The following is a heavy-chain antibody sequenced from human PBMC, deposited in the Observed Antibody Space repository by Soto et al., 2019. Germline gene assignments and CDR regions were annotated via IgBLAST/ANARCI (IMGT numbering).Heavy chain of an antibody. CDR1: GGSISSYY. CDR2: IYTSGST. V-gene: IGHV4-4*07. D-gene: IGHD3-3*01. CDR3: ARDQYDFWRNPNWFDP. J-gene: IGHJ5*02. Sequence: PSETLSLTCTVSGGSISSYYWSWIRQPAGKGLEWIGRIYTSGSTNYNPSLKSRVTMSVDTSKNQFSLKLSSVTAADTAVYYCARDQYDFWRNPNWFDPWGQGTLVTVS.